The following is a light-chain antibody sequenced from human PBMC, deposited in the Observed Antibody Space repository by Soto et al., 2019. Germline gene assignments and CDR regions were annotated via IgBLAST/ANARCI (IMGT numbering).Light chain of an antibody. CDR1: SSDVGGYNY. CDR3: SSYGGSNNYV. CDR2: EVS. V-gene: IGLV2-8*01. Sequence: QSVLTQPPSASGSPGQSVTITCTGTSSDVGGYNYVSWYQQHPGQAPKLMIYEVSKRPSGVPDRFSGSKSGNTASLTVSGLQAEDEADYYCSSYGGSNNYVFGTRTKVTVL. J-gene: IGLJ1*01.